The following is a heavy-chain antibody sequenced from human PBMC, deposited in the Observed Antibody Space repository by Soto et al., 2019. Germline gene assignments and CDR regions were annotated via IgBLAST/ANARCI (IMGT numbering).Heavy chain of an antibody. CDR2: IYYSGST. CDR1: GGSISSYY. V-gene: IGHV4-59*01. D-gene: IGHD3-3*01. Sequence: SETLSLTCTVSGGSISSYYWSWIRQPPGKGLEWIGYIYYSGSTNYNPSLKSRVTISVDTSKNQFSLKLSSVTTADTAVYYCARTRVPNYDFWSGPPTSYYYYMDVWGKGTTVTV. CDR3: ARTRVPNYDFWSGPPTSYYYYMDV. J-gene: IGHJ6*03.